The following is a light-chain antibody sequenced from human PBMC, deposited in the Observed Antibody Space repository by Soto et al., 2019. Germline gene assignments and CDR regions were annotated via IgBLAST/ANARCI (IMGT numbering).Light chain of an antibody. J-gene: IGLJ2*01. CDR1: SSDVGGYNY. V-gene: IGLV2-11*01. Sequence: QSVLTQPRSVSGSPGQSVAISCTGTSSDVGGYNYVSWYQQHPGQAPKLMIYDVSKRPSGVPDRFSGSKSGNTASLTVSGLQAEDEADYYCCSYAGSDTFVFGGGTKLTVL. CDR2: DVS. CDR3: CSYAGSDTFV.